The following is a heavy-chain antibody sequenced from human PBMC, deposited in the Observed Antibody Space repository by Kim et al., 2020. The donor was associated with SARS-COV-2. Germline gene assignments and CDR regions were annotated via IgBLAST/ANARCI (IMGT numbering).Heavy chain of an antibody. J-gene: IGHJ6*02. CDR2: INPSGGST. Sequence: ASVKVSCKASGYTFTSYYMHWVRQAPGQGLEWMGIINPSGGSTSYAQKFQGRVTMTRDTSTSTVYMELSSLRSEDTAVYYCARADCSSTSLLRNPRSVRCYYYGMDVWGQGTTVTVSS. V-gene: IGHV1-46*01. D-gene: IGHD2-2*01. CDR3: ARADCSSTSLLRNPRSVRCYYYGMDV. CDR1: GYTFTSYY.